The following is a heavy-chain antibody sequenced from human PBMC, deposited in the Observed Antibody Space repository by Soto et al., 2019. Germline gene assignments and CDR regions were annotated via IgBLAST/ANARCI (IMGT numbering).Heavy chain of an antibody. Sequence: QVQLVQSGAEVKKPGSSVKVSCKASGGTFSSYAISWVRQAPGQGLEWMGGIIPIFGTANYAQKFQGRVTITADESKSTADMELSSLRSEDTAVYYCARDRVEMATMVRYFDLWGRGTLVTVSS. J-gene: IGHJ2*01. CDR1: GGTFSSYA. D-gene: IGHD3-10*01. CDR2: IIPIFGTA. CDR3: ARDRVEMATMVRYFDL. V-gene: IGHV1-69*12.